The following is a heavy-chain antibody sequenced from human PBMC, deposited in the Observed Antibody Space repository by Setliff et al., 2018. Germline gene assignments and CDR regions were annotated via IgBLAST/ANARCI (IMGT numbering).Heavy chain of an antibody. V-gene: IGHV1-3*01. Sequence: GASVKVSCKASGYSFSTYAMHWVRQAPGQRLEWMGWINGGNGNTKYSQKFQGRITITRDTSASTAYMEMSSLGSEDTAVYYCARDREYCSRTSCYIDYWGQGAQVTVS. CDR3: ARDREYCSRTSCYIDY. CDR1: GYSFSTYA. CDR2: INGGNGNT. D-gene: IGHD2-2*02. J-gene: IGHJ4*02.